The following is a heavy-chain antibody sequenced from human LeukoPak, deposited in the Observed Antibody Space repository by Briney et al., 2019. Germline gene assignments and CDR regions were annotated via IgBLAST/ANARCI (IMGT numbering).Heavy chain of an antibody. V-gene: IGHV3-73*01. CDR2: IRSKPNIYAT. CDR3: TQTVDTALVDFFDP. J-gene: IGHJ5*02. Sequence: GGSLKLSCAASGFTFSGSALHWVRQPPGKGLEWLGRIRSKPNIYATAYAASVKGRFTISRDDSKNTTYLQMSGLKTEDTAVYYCTQTVDTALVDFFDPWGQGTLVTVSS. CDR1: GFTFSGSA. D-gene: IGHD5-18*01.